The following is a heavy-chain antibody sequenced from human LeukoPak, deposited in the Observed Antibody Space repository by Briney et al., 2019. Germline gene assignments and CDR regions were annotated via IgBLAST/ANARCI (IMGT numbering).Heavy chain of an antibody. CDR1: GDTFSSYA. V-gene: IGHV1-69*04. D-gene: IGHD1-26*01. J-gene: IGHJ6*02. CDR3: ARDLVGGSYYGVNYYYYGMDV. CDR2: IIPILGVA. Sequence: GASVKVSCKASGDTFSSYALTWVRQAPAQGLEWMGRIIPILGVANYAQKFQDRVTITADKSTSTAYMELSSLRSEDTAVYYCARDLVGGSYYGVNYYYYGMDVWGQGTTVTVSS.